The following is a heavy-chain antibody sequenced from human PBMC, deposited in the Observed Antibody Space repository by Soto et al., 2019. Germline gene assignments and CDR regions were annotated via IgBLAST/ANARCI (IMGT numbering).Heavy chain of an antibody. CDR3: ARERGDSHWIDP. V-gene: IGHV4-59*12. CDR1: GGSISSYY. CDR2: IYYSGST. D-gene: IGHD2-21*01. Sequence: PSETLSLTCTVSGGSISSYYWSWIRQPPGKGLEWIGYIYYSGSTNYNPSLKSRVTISVDTSKNQFSLKLSSVTGADTAVYYCARERGDSHWIDPWGQGTLVTVSS. J-gene: IGHJ5*02.